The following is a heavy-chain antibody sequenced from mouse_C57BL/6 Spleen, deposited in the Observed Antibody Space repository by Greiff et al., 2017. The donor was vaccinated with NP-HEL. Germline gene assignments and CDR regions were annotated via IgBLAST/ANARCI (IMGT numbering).Heavy chain of an antibody. CDR1: GFSLTSYG. CDR2: IWSDGSA. D-gene: IGHD2-5*01. V-gene: IGHV2-6-1*01. CDR3: ARHGGSNYGLYDFDY. J-gene: IGHJ2*01. Sequence: QVQLKESGPGLVAPSQSLSITCTVSGFSLTSYGVHWVRQPPGKGLEWLVVIWSDGSATYNSALKSRLSICQDNSKSQVFLKMNRLQTDDTAMYYCARHGGSNYGLYDFDYWGQGTTLTVSS.